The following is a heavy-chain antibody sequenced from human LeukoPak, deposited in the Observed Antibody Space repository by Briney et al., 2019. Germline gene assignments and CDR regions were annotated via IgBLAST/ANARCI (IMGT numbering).Heavy chain of an antibody. CDR1: EFTSDTYW. CDR2: IKEDGSEK. CDR3: ARLWFGEQYPLTGSAKPLQDY. D-gene: IGHD3-10*01. J-gene: IGHJ4*02. V-gene: IGHV3-7*01. Sequence: GGSLRLSCAASEFTSDTYWMSWFRQAPGKGLEWVANIKEDGSEKLYADSVKGRFSVSRDNAKNSLYLQMNSLRADDTAVYYCARLWFGEQYPLTGSAKPLQDYWGQGTLVTVSS.